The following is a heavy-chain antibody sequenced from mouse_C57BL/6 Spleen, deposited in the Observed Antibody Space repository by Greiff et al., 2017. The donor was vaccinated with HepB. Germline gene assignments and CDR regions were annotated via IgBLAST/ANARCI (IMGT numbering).Heavy chain of an antibody. J-gene: IGHJ2*01. CDR1: GYTFTSYW. V-gene: IGHV1-69*01. CDR2: IDPSDSYT. D-gene: IGHD1-1*01. Sequence: QVQLQQSGAELVMPGASVKLSCKASGYTFTSYWMHWVKQRPGQGLEWIGEIDPSDSYTNYNQKFKGKSTLTVDKSSSTAYMQLSSLTSEDSAVYYCARAGHYYGSSFYFDYWGQGTTLTVSS. CDR3: ARAGHYYGSSFYFDY.